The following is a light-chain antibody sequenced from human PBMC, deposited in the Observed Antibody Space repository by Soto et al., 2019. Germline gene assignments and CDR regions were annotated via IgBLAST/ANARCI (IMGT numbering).Light chain of an antibody. J-gene: IGKJ5*01. Sequence: EIVMTQSPATLSVSPGERVTLSCRASQSVNNKVAWYQQKPGQAPRLLIFGASTRATGIPARFSGSGSVTEFTLTIRSLQSADCAAYYCQQYNNWPPITFGQGTRIE. CDR1: QSVNNK. CDR3: QQYNNWPPIT. V-gene: IGKV3-15*01. CDR2: GAS.